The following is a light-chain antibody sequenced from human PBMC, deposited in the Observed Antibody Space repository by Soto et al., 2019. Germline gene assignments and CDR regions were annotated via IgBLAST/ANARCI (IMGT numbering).Light chain of an antibody. CDR1: SSDISDYKF. CDR3: SSYTTSSVM. V-gene: IGLV2-14*01. Sequence: QSALAQPASVSGSPGQSITISCTGTSSDISDYKFVSWYQQHPGNAPKLMIYDVSNRPSGVSNHFSGSKSGNTASLTISGLQAEDEADYYCSSYTTSSVMFGGGTKLTVL. J-gene: IGLJ3*02. CDR2: DVS.